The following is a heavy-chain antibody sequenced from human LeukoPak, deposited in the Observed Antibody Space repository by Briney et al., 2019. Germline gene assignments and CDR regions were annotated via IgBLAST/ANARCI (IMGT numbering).Heavy chain of an antibody. J-gene: IGHJ3*02. CDR1: GYTFTSYY. Sequence: ASVKVSCKASGYTFTSYYMHWVRQAPGQGLEWMGIINPSGGSTSYAQKFQGRVTMTRDMSTSTVYMELSSLRSEDTAVYYCAGDKAAPLGGDAFDIWGQGTMVTVSS. CDR3: AGDKAAPLGGDAFDI. D-gene: IGHD6-6*01. V-gene: IGHV1-46*01. CDR2: INPSGGST.